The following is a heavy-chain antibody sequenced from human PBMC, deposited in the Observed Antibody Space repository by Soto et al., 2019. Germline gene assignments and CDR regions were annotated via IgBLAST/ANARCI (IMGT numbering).Heavy chain of an antibody. V-gene: IGHV3-74*01. D-gene: IGHD1-1*01. J-gene: IGHJ4*02. CDR2: INDYGTTI. CDR1: GFNLGSYW. CDR3: ARGGLEPVDY. Sequence: EVQLVESGGGLVQPGWPLTLSCAASGFNLGSYWMHWVRQAPGKGLVWVSRINDYGTTINYAESVEGRCTMSGDDAKSEVSIQMNNLRAENPAVYYCARGGLEPVDYWGQGALVTVSS.